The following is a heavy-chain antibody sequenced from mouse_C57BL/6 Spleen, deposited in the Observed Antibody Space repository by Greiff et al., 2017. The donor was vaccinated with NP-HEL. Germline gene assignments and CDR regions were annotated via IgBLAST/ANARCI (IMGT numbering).Heavy chain of an antibody. D-gene: IGHD1-1*01. CDR3: ARSGYYGTWYCDV. Sequence: QVQLQQPGAELVKPGASVKLSCKASGYTFTSYWMHWVKQRPGRGLEWIGRIDPNSGGTKSNDNVKSKATLTVYKPSSTAYMQLISLTSEDSAVEYCARSGYYGTWYCDVWGTGTTVTVSS. J-gene: IGHJ1*03. CDR2: IDPNSGGT. V-gene: IGHV1-72*01. CDR1: GYTFTSYW.